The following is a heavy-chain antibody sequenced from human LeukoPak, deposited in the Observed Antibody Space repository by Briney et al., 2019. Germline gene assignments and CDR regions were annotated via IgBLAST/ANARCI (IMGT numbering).Heavy chain of an antibody. J-gene: IGHJ5*02. V-gene: IGHV1-2*02. D-gene: IGHD2-2*01. CDR2: INPNSGGT. CDR1: GYTFTGYY. CDR3: ARGYCSSTSCGRSNWFDP. Sequence: GASVKVSCKASGYTFTGYYMHWVRQAPGQGLEWMGWINPNSGGTNYAQKFQGRVTMTRDTSISTAYMELSRLRSDDTAVYYCARGYCSSTSCGRSNWFDPWGQGTLVTVSS.